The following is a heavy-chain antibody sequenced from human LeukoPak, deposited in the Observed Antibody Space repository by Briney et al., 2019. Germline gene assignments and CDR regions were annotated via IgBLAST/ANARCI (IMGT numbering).Heavy chain of an antibody. V-gene: IGHV3-23*01. D-gene: IGHD2-15*01. CDR2: ISGSGGST. CDR3: ARASKYCSGGSCYGY. CDR1: GFTFSSYA. J-gene: IGHJ4*02. Sequence: QPGGSLRLSCAASGFTFSSYAMSWVRQAPGKGLEWVSAISGSGGSTYYADSVKGRFTISRDNSKNTLYLQMNSLRAEDTAVYYCARASKYCSGGSCYGYWGQGTLVTVSS.